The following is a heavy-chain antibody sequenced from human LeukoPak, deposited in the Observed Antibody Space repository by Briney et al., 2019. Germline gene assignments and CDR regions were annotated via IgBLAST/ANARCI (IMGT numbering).Heavy chain of an antibody. CDR3: GRDRHWNQGNFDY. D-gene: IGHD1-1*01. V-gene: IGHV1-2*02. CDR1: KYTFTTYY. Sequence: ASVKVSCKASKYTFTTYYIHWVRQAPGQGLEWMGWINPNNGGTNSAQKFQGRVTMTRDTSIGTAYMELNRLTYDDTAVYYCGRDRHWNQGNFDYWGQGTLVTVSS. CDR2: INPNNGGT. J-gene: IGHJ4*02.